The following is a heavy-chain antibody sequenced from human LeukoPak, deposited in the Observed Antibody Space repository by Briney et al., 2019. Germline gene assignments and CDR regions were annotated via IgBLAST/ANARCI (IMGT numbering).Heavy chain of an antibody. CDR3: ARLSIVGATNFDY. D-gene: IGHD1-26*01. CDR2: IYYSGST. J-gene: IGHJ4*02. V-gene: IGHV4-59*08. CDR1: GASITSYY. Sequence: SETLSLTCTVSGASITSYYWSWIRQPPGKGLEWIGYIYYSGSTTYKPSLKSRVTISVDTSKNQFSLRLSSVTAADTAVYYCARLSIVGATNFDYWGQGTLVTVSS.